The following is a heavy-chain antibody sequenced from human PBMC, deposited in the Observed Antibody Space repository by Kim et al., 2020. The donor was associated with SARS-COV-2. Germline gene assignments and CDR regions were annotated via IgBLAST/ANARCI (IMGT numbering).Heavy chain of an antibody. V-gene: IGHV3-21*01. J-gene: IGHJ4*02. Sequence: YHADSGKGRFTSSRDNAKNSLYLQMNSLRAEDTAVYYCARGPGVVTTGDYWGQGTLVTVSS. CDR3: ARGPGVVTTGDY. D-gene: IGHD2-2*01.